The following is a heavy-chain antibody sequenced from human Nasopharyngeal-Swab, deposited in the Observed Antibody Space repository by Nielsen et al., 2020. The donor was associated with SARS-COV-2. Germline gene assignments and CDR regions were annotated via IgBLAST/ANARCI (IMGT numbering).Heavy chain of an antibody. Sequence: GGSLRLSCAASGFTFSSYGMHWVRQAPGKGLEWVAVISYDGSNKYYADSVKGRFTISRDNPKNTLYLQMNSLRAEDTAVYYCARGHNTYCGGDCYSLAPDYWGQGTLVTVSS. CDR3: ARGHNTYCGGDCYSLAPDY. CDR1: GFTFSSYG. D-gene: IGHD2-21*02. CDR2: ISYDGSNK. J-gene: IGHJ4*02. V-gene: IGHV3-30*03.